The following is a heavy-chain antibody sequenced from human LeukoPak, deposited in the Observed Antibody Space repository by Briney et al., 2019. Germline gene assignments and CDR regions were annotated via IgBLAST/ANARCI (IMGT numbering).Heavy chain of an antibody. Sequence: PGGSLRLSCAASGFTFSSYAMSWVRQAPGKGLELVSAISGSGGSTYYADSVKGRFTISRDNSKNTLYLQMNSLRAEDTAVYYCAKTTLRWELLQGYYFDYWGQGTLVTVSS. D-gene: IGHD1-26*01. CDR2: ISGSGGST. CDR3: AKTTLRWELLQGYYFDY. V-gene: IGHV3-23*01. J-gene: IGHJ4*02. CDR1: GFTFSSYA.